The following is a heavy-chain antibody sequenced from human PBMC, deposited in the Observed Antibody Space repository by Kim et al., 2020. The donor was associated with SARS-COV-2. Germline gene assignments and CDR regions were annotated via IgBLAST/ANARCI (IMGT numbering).Heavy chain of an antibody. V-gene: IGHV3-74*01. CDR1: GFTFSSYW. J-gene: IGHJ4*02. D-gene: IGHD3-16*01. CDR2: INSDGSST. CDR3: VRVGRGVARGEVDY. Sequence: GGSLRLSCAASGFTFSSYWMHWVRQAPGKGLVWVSRINSDGSSTSYADSVKGRFTISRDNAKNTLYLQMNSLRAEDTAVYYCVRVGRGVARGEVDYWGQGTLGTVSS.